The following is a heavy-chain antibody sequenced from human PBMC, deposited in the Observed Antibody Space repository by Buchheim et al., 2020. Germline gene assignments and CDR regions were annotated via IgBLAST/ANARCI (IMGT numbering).Heavy chain of an antibody. D-gene: IGHD4/OR15-4a*01. CDR2: IYHTGGT. J-gene: IGHJ4*02. CDR1: GGSISNGGYS. Sequence: QLQLQESGSGLVKPSQTLSLTCGVSGGSISNGGYSWSWIRQPPGKGLEWIGYIYHTGGTNYNPSLQCRVTISVDRSKNPFSLNLKSVTAADTAVYFCARADYGDHGWYYVDYWGQGIL. V-gene: IGHV4-30-2*01. CDR3: ARADYGDHGWYYVDY.